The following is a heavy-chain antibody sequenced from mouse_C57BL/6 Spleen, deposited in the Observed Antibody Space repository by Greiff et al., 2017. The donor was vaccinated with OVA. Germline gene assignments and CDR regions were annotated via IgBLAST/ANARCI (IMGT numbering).Heavy chain of an antibody. CDR3: ARNPDYYGSSYHY. CDR2: INPNNGGT. CDR1: GYTFTDYY. Sequence: VQLQQSGPELVKPGASVKISCKASGYTFTDYYMNWVKQSHGKSLEWIGDINPNNGGTSYNQKFKGKATLTVDKSSSTAYMELRSLTSEDSAVYYCARNPDYYGSSYHYWGQGTTLTVSS. J-gene: IGHJ2*01. D-gene: IGHD1-1*01. V-gene: IGHV1-26*01.